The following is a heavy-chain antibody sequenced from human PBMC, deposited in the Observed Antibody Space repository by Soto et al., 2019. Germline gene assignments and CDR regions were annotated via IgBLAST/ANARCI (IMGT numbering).Heavy chain of an antibody. CDR3: ARRYGGNFDY. CDR2: IHYSGNT. D-gene: IGHD3-16*01. Sequence: PSETLSLTCTVSGASITNDDKYWGWIRQSPGKGLDWIGTIHYSGNTYYNPSLKSRVTISVDTSKNQFSLKLSSVTAADTAVYYCARRYGGNFDYWGQGTLVTVSS. J-gene: IGHJ4*02. V-gene: IGHV4-39*07. CDR1: GASITNDDKY.